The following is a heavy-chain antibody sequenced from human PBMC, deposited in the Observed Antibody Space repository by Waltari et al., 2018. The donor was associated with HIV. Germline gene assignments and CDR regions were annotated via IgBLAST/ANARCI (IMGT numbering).Heavy chain of an antibody. CDR2: ISYDGSNK. J-gene: IGHJ6*02. D-gene: IGHD2-2*01. V-gene: IGHV3-30*18. CDR3: AKRVICSSTSCLSPGAAADYYGMDV. CDR1: GFTFSSYG. Sequence: QVQLVESGGGVVQPGRSLRLSCAASGFTFSSYGMHWVRQAPGKGLEWVAVISYDGSNKYYADSVKGRFTISRDNSKNTLYLQMNSLRAEDTAVYYCAKRVICSSTSCLSPGAAADYYGMDVWGQGTTVTVSS.